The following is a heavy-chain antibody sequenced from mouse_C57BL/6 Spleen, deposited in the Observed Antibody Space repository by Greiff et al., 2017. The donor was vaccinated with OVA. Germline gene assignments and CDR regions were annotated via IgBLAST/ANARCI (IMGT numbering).Heavy chain of an antibody. J-gene: IGHJ2*01. V-gene: IGHV5-16*01. CDR2: INYDGSST. Sequence: EVKLVESEGGLVQPGSSMKLSCTASGFTFSDYYMAWVRQVPEKGLEWVANINYDGSSTYYLDSLKSRFIISRDNAKNILYLQMSSLKSEDTATYYCARGLNWDTFDYWGQGTTLTVSS. D-gene: IGHD4-1*01. CDR3: ARGLNWDTFDY. CDR1: GFTFSDYY.